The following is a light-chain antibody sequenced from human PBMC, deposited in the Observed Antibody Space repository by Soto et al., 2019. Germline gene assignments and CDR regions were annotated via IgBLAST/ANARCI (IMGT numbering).Light chain of an antibody. J-gene: IGKJ2*01. CDR2: GAS. CDR3: QQYDKWPHP. Sequence: EMVMTQSPATLSVSPGERATLSCRASQNLSRNLAWYQQQPGQAPRLLIYGASTRATGIPARFSGSGSGTDFTLTISSLQSEDFAVYYCQQYDKWPHPCGQGNKLDIK. V-gene: IGKV3-15*01. CDR1: QNLSRN.